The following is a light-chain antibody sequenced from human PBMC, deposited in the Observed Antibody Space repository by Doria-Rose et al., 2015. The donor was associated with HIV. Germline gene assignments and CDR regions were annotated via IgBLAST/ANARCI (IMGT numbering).Light chain of an antibody. CDR2: DAS. CDR1: QRVKSSY. Sequence: EIVMTQSPGTLSLSPGERATLPCRASQRVKSSYLAWYQQKPGQAPRLLIYDASTRATGIPDRFSGSGSGTDSTLTISRLEPEDVAVYYCQQYGTSRGTFGQGTRLEIK. V-gene: IGKV3-20*01. CDR3: QQYGTSRGT. J-gene: IGKJ5*01.